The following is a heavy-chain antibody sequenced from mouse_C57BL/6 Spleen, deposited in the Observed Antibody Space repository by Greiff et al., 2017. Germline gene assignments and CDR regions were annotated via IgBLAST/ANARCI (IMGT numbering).Heavy chain of an antibody. J-gene: IGHJ3*01. Sequence: VMLVESGPGLVAPSQRLSITCTVSGFSLTSYGVSWVRQPPGKGLEWLGVIWGDGSTNYHSALISRLSISKDNSKSQVFLKLNSLQTDDTATYYCAKGDDGYFSSWFADWGQGTLVTVSA. CDR2: IWGDGST. V-gene: IGHV2-3*01. D-gene: IGHD2-3*01. CDR1: GFSLTSYG. CDR3: AKGDDGYFSSWFAD.